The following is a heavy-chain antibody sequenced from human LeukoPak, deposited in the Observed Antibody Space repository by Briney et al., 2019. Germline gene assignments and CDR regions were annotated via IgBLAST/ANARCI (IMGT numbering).Heavy chain of an antibody. J-gene: IGHJ4*02. CDR3: ARANFEYDSSGDYFLDY. CDR1: GFTFSSYA. CDR2: ISYDGSNK. D-gene: IGHD3-22*01. Sequence: PGGSLRLSCAASGFTFSSYAMHWVRQAPGKGLEWVAVISYDGSNKYYADSVKGRFTISRDNSKNTVYVQMNSLRAEDTAVYYCARANFEYDSSGDYFLDYWGQGTLVTVSS. V-gene: IGHV3-30*04.